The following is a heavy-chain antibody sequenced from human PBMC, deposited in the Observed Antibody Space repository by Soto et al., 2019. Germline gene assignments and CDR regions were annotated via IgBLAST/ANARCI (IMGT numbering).Heavy chain of an antibody. V-gene: IGHV6-1*01. CDR3: ARSYYYDSSGYYNWFDP. J-gene: IGHJ5*02. CDR1: GDSVSSNSSA. CDR2: TYYRSKWYN. Sequence: SQTLSLTCAISGDSVSSNSSAWNCIRQSPSRGLEWLGRTYYRSKWYNDYAVSVKSRITINPDTSKNQFSLQLNSVTPEDTAVYYCARSYYYDSSGYYNWFDPWGQGTLVTVSS. D-gene: IGHD3-22*01.